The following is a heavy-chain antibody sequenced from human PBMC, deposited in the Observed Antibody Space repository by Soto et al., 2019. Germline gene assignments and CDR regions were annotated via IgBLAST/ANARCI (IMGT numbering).Heavy chain of an antibody. Sequence: QVQLVQSGAEVKRPGSSVKVSCKASCDTFNFYSINWVRQAPGLGLEWMGRVNPIVSMSNYAQKFQGRVTMTADKSTITAYMELSSLRSEDTAIYYCASSYGSGYRAFDYWGQGALVTVS. CDR1: CDTFNFYS. J-gene: IGHJ4*02. CDR2: VNPIVSMS. CDR3: ASSYGSGYRAFDY. D-gene: IGHD3-10*01. V-gene: IGHV1-69*02.